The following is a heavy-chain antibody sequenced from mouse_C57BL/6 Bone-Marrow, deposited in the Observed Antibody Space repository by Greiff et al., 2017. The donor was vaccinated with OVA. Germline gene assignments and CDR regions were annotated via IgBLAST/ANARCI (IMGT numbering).Heavy chain of an antibody. CDR3: ARGEYDPCAY. Sequence: EVQLQQSGPELVKPGASVKISCKASGYSFTGYYMNWVKQSPEKSLEWIGEINPSTGGTTYNQKFKAKATLTVDKSSSTAYMQLKSLTSEDSAVYYCARGEYDPCAYGGQGTLVTVSA. CDR1: GYSFTGYY. D-gene: IGHD2-12*01. J-gene: IGHJ3*01. V-gene: IGHV1-42*01. CDR2: INPSTGGT.